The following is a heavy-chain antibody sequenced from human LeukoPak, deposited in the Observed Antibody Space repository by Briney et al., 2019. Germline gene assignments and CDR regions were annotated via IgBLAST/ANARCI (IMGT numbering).Heavy chain of an antibody. D-gene: IGHD3-22*01. Sequence: GGSLRLSCAASGFTFSSYGMHWVRQAPGKGLEWVAVIWYDGSNKYYADSVKGRFTISRDNSKNTLYLQMNSLRAEDTAVYYCAREVPYPGTYYYDSSGYLDVWGKGTTVTVSS. CDR2: IWYDGSNK. V-gene: IGHV3-33*01. CDR3: AREVPYPGTYYYDSSGYLDV. CDR1: GFTFSSYG. J-gene: IGHJ6*04.